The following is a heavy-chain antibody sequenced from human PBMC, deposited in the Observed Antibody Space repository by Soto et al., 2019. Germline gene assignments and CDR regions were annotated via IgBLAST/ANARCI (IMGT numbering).Heavy chain of an antibody. CDR2: ISGSGGST. CDR1: GFTFSSYA. J-gene: IGHJ4*02. V-gene: IGHV3-23*01. Sequence: GGSLRLSCAASGFTFSSYAMSWVRQAPGKGLEWVSAISGSGGSTYYADSVKGRFTISRDNSKNTLYLQMNSLRAEDTAVYYCASNYYDSSGYSPLGDWGQGTLVTVSS. CDR3: ASNYYDSSGYSPLGD. D-gene: IGHD3-22*01.